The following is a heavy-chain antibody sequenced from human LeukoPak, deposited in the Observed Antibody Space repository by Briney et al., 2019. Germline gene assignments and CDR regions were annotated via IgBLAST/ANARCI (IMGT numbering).Heavy chain of an antibody. CDR1: GGSISSYY. V-gene: IGHV4-59*08. CDR2: IYYSGST. CDR3: ARRTDTAMVQGAFDI. D-gene: IGHD5-18*01. Sequence: PSETLSLTCTVSGGSISSYYWSWIRQPPGKGLEWIGYIYYSGSTNYNPSLKSRVTISVDTSKNQFSLKLSSVTAADTAVYYCARRTDTAMVQGAFDIWGQGTMVTVSS. J-gene: IGHJ3*02.